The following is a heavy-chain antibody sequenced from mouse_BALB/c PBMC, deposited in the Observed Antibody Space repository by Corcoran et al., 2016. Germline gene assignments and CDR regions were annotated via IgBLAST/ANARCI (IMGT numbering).Heavy chain of an antibody. Sequence: DEQLQESGPGLVKPSQSLSLTCSVTGYSITSGYYWNWIRQFPGNQLEWMGYISYDGTNNYNPSLKNRISINRDTDKNQFFLKLNSVTTEDTATYYCATLLRPFDYWCQGTTLPVSS. CDR1: GYSITSGYY. V-gene: IGHV3-6*02. CDR3: ATLLRPFDY. CDR2: ISYDGTN. D-gene: IGHD1-2*01. J-gene: IGHJ2*01.